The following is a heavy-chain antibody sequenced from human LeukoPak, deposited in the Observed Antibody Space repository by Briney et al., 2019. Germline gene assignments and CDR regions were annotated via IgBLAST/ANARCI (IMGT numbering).Heavy chain of an antibody. CDR1: GGSISSYY. Sequence: SETLSLTCTVSGGSISSYYWSWIRQPPGKGLEWIGYIYTSGSTNYNPSLKSRVTISVDTSKNQFSLKLSSVTAADTAVYYCARGYSCGFPVDYWGQGTLVTVSS. V-gene: IGHV4-4*09. D-gene: IGHD5-18*01. CDR2: IYTSGST. J-gene: IGHJ4*02. CDR3: ARGYSCGFPVDY.